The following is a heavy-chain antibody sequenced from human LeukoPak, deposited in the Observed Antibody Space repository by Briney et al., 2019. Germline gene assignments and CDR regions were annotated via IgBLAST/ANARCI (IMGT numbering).Heavy chain of an antibody. D-gene: IGHD6-25*01. Sequence: PGRSLRLSCAASGFTFSSYGMPWVRQAPGKGLEWVAVISYDGSNKYYADSVKGRFTIPRDSSKNTLYLQMNSLRAEDTAVYYCANQRGHGNYNYYYGMDVWGQGTTVTVSS. V-gene: IGHV3-30*18. CDR2: ISYDGSNK. J-gene: IGHJ6*02. CDR3: ANQRGHGNYNYYYGMDV. CDR1: GFTFSSYG.